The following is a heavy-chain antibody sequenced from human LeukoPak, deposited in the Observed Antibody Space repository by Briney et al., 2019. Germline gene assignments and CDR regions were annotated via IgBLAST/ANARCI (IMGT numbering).Heavy chain of an antibody. CDR2: IISILGIA. D-gene: IGHD6-13*01. Sequence: SVKVSCKASGGTFSSYAISWVRQAPGQGLEWMGRIISILGIANYAQKFQGRVTITADKSTSTAYMELSSLRSEDTAVYYCARDPESLGIAADEDYWGQGTLVTVSS. CDR1: GGTFSSYA. J-gene: IGHJ4*02. CDR3: ARDPESLGIAADEDY. V-gene: IGHV1-69*04.